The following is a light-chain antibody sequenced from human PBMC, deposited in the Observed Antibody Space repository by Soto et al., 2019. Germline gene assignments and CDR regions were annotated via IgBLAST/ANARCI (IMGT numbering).Light chain of an antibody. CDR3: QQYGSSPST. CDR2: GAS. CDR1: QSVSSNY. J-gene: IGKJ5*01. Sequence: IVLTQSPATLSLSPGERATLSCRASQSVSSNYLAWYQQKPGQAPRLLIYGASSRATGIPDRFSGSGSGTDFTLTISRLEPEDFAVYYCQQYGSSPSTFGQGTRLEIK. V-gene: IGKV3-20*01.